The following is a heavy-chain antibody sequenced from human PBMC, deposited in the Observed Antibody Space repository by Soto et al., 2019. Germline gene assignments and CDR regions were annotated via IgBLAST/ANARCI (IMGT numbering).Heavy chain of an antibody. CDR3: ASKSPYSSSWYYYYYGMDV. D-gene: IGHD6-13*01. Sequence: QMQLVQSGPEVKKPGTSVKVSCKASGFTFTSSAVQWVRQARGQRLEWIGWIVVGSGNTNYAQKFQERVTITRDMSTSTAYMELSRLRSEDTAVYYCASKSPYSSSWYYYYYGMDVWGQGTTVTVSS. V-gene: IGHV1-58*01. CDR1: GFTFTSSA. J-gene: IGHJ6*02. CDR2: IVVGSGNT.